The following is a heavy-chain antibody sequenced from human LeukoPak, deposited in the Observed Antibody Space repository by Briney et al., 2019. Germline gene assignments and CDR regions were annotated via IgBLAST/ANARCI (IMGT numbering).Heavy chain of an antibody. Sequence: GGCLRVSFVGSGFTYRSYSMYGVRPAPARGVEWVSSISSSSSYIYYADSVKGRFTISRDNAKNSMYLQMNSLRTEDTAVYYCARALPSPLYSGSYADAFDIWGQGTMVTVSS. V-gene: IGHV3-21*01. CDR3: ARALPSPLYSGSYADAFDI. CDR2: ISSSSSYI. J-gene: IGHJ3*02. CDR1: GFTYRSYS. D-gene: IGHD1-26*01.